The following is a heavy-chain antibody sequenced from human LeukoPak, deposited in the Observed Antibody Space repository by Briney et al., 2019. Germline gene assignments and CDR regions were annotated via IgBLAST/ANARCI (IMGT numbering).Heavy chain of an antibody. CDR2: IYTSGST. CDR3: ARDIGYCSGGSCYPFDY. V-gene: IGHV4-4*07. J-gene: IGHJ4*02. Sequence: SETLSLTCTVSGGSISSYYWSWLRQPAGKGLEWIGRIYTSGSTNYNPSLKSRVTMSVDTSKNQFSLKLSSVTAADTAVYYCARDIGYCSGGSCYPFDYWGQGTLVTVSS. CDR1: GGSISSYY. D-gene: IGHD2-15*01.